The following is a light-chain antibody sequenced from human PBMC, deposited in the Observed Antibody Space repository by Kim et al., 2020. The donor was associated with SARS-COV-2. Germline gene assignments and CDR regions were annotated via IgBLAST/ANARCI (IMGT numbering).Light chain of an antibody. CDR3: QQYFTSPYT. Sequence: MATINCKSTRSLLYISNNMNYFAWYQQRPGQPPKLLIYWASTRESGVPDRFSGSGYVTNFTLTISSLQAEDVAVYYCQQYFTSPYTFGQGTKLEI. J-gene: IGKJ2*01. CDR1: RSLLYISNNMNY. V-gene: IGKV4-1*01. CDR2: WAS.